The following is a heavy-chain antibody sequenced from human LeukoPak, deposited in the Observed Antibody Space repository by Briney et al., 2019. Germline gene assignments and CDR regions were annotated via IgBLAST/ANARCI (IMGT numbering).Heavy chain of an antibody. D-gene: IGHD3-10*01. J-gene: IGHJ4*02. CDR3: ARAGTVGWAIDY. CDR2: INTDGSST. V-gene: IGHV3-74*01. Sequence: GGSLRLSCAASGFTFSSYWMRWVRHAPGKGLVWVSRINTDGSSTSYADSVKGRFTISRDNAKNTLYLQMNSLRAEDTAVYYCARAGTVGWAIDYWGQGTLVTVSS. CDR1: GFTFSSYW.